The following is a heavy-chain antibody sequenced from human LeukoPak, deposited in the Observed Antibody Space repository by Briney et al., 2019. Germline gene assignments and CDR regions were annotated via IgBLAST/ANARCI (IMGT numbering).Heavy chain of an antibody. J-gene: IGHJ3*02. CDR2: IYTSGST. CDR3: ARDREYYDILTGYYNDAFDI. Sequence: SETLSLTCTVSGGSISSYYWSWIRQPAGKGLEWIVRIYTSGSTNYYPSLKSRVTMSVDTSKNQFSLKPSSVTAADTAVYYCARDREYYDILTGYYNDAFDIWGQGTMVTVSS. V-gene: IGHV4-4*07. D-gene: IGHD3-9*01. CDR1: GGSISSYY.